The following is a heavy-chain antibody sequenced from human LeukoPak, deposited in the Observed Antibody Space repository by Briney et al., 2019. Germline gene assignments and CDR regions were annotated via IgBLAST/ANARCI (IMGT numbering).Heavy chain of an antibody. D-gene: IGHD1-26*01. CDR1: GGSLNNYY. CDR2: SYYSEGT. CDR3: ARGVGHEENWFDP. Sequence: SETLSLTCTVSGGSLNNYYWGWIRQPAGRGLEWIAYSYYSEGTNYNSSLKSRVTISVDPYKNQFSLKLSSVTAADTAIYYCARGVGHEENWFDPWGQGTLVTVSS. V-gene: IGHV4-59*13. J-gene: IGHJ5*02.